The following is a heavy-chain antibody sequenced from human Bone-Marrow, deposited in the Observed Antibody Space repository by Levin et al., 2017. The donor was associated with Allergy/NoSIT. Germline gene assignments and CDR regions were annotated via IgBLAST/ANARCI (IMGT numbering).Heavy chain of an antibody. CDR2: IYYTGSA. J-gene: IGHJ6*02. CDR1: GVSISDYY. D-gene: IGHD4-17*01. CDR3: ARDVSGDARNSHYGLDV. Sequence: PSETLSLTCTVSGVSISDYYWSWIRQPPGKGLEWIGYIYYTGSANYNPSLKSRVTMSVDTSKHQFSLQLTSVAAADTAVYFCARDVSGDARNSHYGLDVWGQGTTVTVSS. V-gene: IGHV4-59*01.